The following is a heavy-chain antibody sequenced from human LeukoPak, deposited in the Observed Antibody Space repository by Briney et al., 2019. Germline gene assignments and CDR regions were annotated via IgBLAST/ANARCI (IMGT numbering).Heavy chain of an antibody. J-gene: IGHJ4*02. V-gene: IGHV3-23*01. CDR3: AKSMVRGVNRPLQNFDY. D-gene: IGHD3-10*01. Sequence: SGGSLRLSCAASGFTFSSYAMSWVRQGLGRGLEWVSAISGSGGSTYYADSVKGRFTISRDNSKNTLYLQMNSLRAEDTAVYYCAKSMVRGVNRPLQNFDYWGQGTLVTVSS. CDR2: ISGSGGST. CDR1: GFTFSSYA.